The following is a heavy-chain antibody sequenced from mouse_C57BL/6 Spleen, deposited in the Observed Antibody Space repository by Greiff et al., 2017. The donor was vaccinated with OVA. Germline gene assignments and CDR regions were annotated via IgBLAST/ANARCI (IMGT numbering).Heavy chain of an antibody. CDR1: GYTFTSYG. CDR2: IYPRSGNT. J-gene: IGHJ4*01. Sequence: QQQSGAELARPGASVKLSCKASGYTFTSYGISWVKQRTGQGLEWIGEIYPRSGNTYYNEKFKGKATLTADKSSSTAYMELRSLTSEDSAVYFCARQGGDYAMDYWGQGTSVTVSS. V-gene: IGHV1-81*01. CDR3: ARQGGDYAMDY.